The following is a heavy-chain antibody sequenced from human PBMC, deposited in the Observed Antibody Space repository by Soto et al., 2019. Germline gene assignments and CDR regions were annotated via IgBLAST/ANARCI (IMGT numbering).Heavy chain of an antibody. V-gene: IGHV4-39*01. J-gene: IGHJ4*02. CDR2: IHYSGST. D-gene: IGHD2-15*01. CDR1: GDSISITSYY. CDR3: ASTKDETLYFDY. Sequence: QLQLQESGPGLVKPSETLSLTCTVSGDSISITSYYWGWVRQPPGKGLEWIGSIHYSGSTHYTPSLPSRVTISGDASKKQFSLKLRSVTAADTAVYYCASTKDETLYFDYWGQGTLVTVSS.